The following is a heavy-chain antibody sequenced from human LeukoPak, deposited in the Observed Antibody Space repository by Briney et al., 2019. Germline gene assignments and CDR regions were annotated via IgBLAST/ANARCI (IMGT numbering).Heavy chain of an antibody. Sequence: GASVKVSCKASGHTFIDYYIHWVRQAPGQGLEWMGRIILKSGGTNYAQKFQGRVTMTRDTSISTAYMELSGLRSEDTAVYYCARGGTTGTTPDDYMDVWGKGTTVTVSS. V-gene: IGHV1-2*06. CDR3: ARGGTTGTTPDDYMDV. CDR1: GHTFIDYY. J-gene: IGHJ6*03. CDR2: IILKSGGT. D-gene: IGHD1-1*01.